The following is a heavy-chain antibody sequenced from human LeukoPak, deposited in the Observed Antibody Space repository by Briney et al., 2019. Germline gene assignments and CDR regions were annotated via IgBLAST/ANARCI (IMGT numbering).Heavy chain of an antibody. CDR2: INHSGST. CDR1: GDSMISTNW. CDR3: ARRLLGYCSGGSCYSGYFQH. J-gene: IGHJ1*01. V-gene: IGHV4-4*02. D-gene: IGHD2-15*01. Sequence: SETLSLTCAVSGDSMISTNWWSWVRPPPGKGLEWIGEINHSGSTNSNPSLKSRVTISVDTSKNQFSLKLSSVTAADTAMYYCARRLLGYCSGGSCYSGYFQHWGQGTLVTVSS.